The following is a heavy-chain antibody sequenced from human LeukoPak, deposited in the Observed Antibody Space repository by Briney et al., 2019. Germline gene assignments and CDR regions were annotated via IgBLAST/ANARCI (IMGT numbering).Heavy chain of an antibody. Sequence: SETLSLTCTVSGGSISSTRCYWGWIRQPPGKGLEWIGSIYYSGTTYNNPSLKSRVTISIETSKNQFSLKLRSVTAADTALYYCARYWGYNSNRSLDSWGQGALVTVSS. CDR2: IYYSGTT. J-gene: IGHJ4*02. CDR3: ARYWGYNSNRSLDS. D-gene: IGHD4-11*01. CDR1: GGSISSTRCY. V-gene: IGHV4-39*01.